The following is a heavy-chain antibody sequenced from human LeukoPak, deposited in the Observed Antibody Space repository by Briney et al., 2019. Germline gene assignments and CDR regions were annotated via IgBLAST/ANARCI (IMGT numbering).Heavy chain of an antibody. D-gene: IGHD2-2*01. CDR3: ARAPINCSSTSCYAGNFDY. Sequence: VKPSETLSLTCTVSGDSITTYYWSWIRQPPGKGLEWIGYIFQSGTTKYNPSLKSRVTISVDTSKNQFSLKLSSVTAADTAVYYCARAPINCSSTSCYAGNFDYWGQGTLVTVSS. CDR1: GDSITTYY. J-gene: IGHJ4*02. V-gene: IGHV4-59*01. CDR2: IFQSGTT.